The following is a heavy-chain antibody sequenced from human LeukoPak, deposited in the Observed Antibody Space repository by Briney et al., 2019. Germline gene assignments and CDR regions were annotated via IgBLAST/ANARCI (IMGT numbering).Heavy chain of an antibody. D-gene: IGHD6-19*01. CDR1: GGSISSSSYY. CDR2: TYYSGST. CDR3: ARQRQWLVHFDY. Sequence: SETLSLTCTVSGGSISSSSYYWGWIRQPPGKGLEWIGSTYYSGSTYYNPSLKSRVTISVDTSKNQFSLKLSSVTAADTAVYYCARQRQWLVHFDYWGQGTLVTVSS. V-gene: IGHV4-39*01. J-gene: IGHJ4*02.